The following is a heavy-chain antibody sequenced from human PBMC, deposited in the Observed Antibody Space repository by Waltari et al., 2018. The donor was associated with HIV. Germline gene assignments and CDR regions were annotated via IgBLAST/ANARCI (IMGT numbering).Heavy chain of an antibody. CDR1: GFTFSSYW. J-gene: IGHJ5*02. V-gene: IGHV3-74*01. D-gene: IGHD3-22*01. Sequence: EVQLVESGGGLVQPGGSLRLSCAASGFTFSSYWMHWVRQAPGKGLVWVSRMNGDVSTTSYADSVKGRFTISRDKAKNTLYLQMNILRAEDTAVYYCARIAYDSSGYGWFDPWGQGTLVTVSS. CDR2: MNGDVSTT. CDR3: ARIAYDSSGYGWFDP.